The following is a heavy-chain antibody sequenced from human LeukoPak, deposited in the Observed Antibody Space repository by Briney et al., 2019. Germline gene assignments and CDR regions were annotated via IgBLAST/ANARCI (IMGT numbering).Heavy chain of an antibody. CDR2: FDPEDGET. CDR3: ATVRRARYSSGWPLGGGDYYYYGMDV. D-gene: IGHD6-19*01. V-gene: IGHV1-24*01. CDR1: GYTLTELS. J-gene: IGHJ6*02. Sequence: ASVKVSCKVSGYTLTELSMHWVRQAPGKGLEWMGGFDPEDGETIYAQKFQGRVTMTEDTSTDTAYMELSSLRSEDTAVYYCATVRRARYSSGWPLGGGDYYYYGMDVWGQGTTVTVSS.